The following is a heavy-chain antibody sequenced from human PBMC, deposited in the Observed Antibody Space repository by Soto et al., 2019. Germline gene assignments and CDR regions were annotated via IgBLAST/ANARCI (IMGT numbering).Heavy chain of an antibody. CDR3: ARVVGIAVDDY. D-gene: IGHD6-19*01. CDR1: GYTFTSYA. V-gene: IGHV1-3*01. J-gene: IGHJ4*02. Sequence: QVQLVQSGAEVKKPGASVKVSCKASGYTFTSYAMHWVRQAPGQRLEWMGWINAGNGNTKYSQKFQGRVTITRDPSASTAYMELSSLRSEDTAVYYCARVVGIAVDDYWGQGTLVTVSS. CDR2: INAGNGNT.